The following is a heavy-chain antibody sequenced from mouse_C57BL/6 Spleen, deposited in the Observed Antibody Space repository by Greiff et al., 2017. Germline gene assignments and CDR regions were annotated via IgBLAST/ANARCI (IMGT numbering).Heavy chain of an antibody. CDR2: ILPGSGST. V-gene: IGHV1-9*01. CDR3: ARGHSKVHFAY. CDR1: GYTFTGYW. Sequence: QVQLQQSGAELMKPGASVKLSCKATGYTFTGYWIEWVKQRPGHGLEWIGEILPGSGSTNYNEKFKGKATFTADTSSNTAYMQLSSLTTEDSAIYYCARGHSKVHFAYWGQGTLVTVSA. J-gene: IGHJ3*01. D-gene: IGHD2-5*01.